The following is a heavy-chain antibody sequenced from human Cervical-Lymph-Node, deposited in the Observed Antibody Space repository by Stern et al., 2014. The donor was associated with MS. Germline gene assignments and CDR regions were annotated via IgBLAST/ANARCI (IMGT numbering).Heavy chain of an antibody. CDR3: ARGAYCGGDCYWGWFDT. Sequence: DQLVESGVEVKRPGSSVKVSCKASGGTFSDHAFSWVRQAPGQGLEWVGGIIPISGAADYAQKFQGRVTITADESSITVYMELSSLTSEDTAVYYCARGAYCGGDCYWGWFDTWGQGNLVTVSS. J-gene: IGHJ5*02. CDR2: IIPISGAA. CDR1: GGTFSDHA. D-gene: IGHD2-21*02. V-gene: IGHV1-69*01.